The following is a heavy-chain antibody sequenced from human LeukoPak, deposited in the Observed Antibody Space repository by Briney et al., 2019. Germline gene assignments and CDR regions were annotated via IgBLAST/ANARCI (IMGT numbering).Heavy chain of an antibody. J-gene: IGHJ4*02. D-gene: IGHD3-22*01. V-gene: IGHV4-39*07. CDR2: IYYSGST. CDR3: ARTNYYDSSGYFNY. Sequence: SETLSLTCTVSGGSISSSSYYWGWIRQPPGKGLEWIGSIYYSGSTYYNPSLKSRVTISVDTSKNQFSLKLSSVTAADTAVYYCARTNYYDSSGYFNYWGQGTLVTVSS. CDR1: GGSISSSSYY.